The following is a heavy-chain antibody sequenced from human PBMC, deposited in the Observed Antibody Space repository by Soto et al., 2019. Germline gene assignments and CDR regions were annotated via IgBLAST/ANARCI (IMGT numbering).Heavy chain of an antibody. V-gene: IGHV3-30*18. CDR2: ISYDGSNK. Sequence: QVQLVESGGGVVQPGRSLSLSCAASGFTFRSYGMHWVRQAPGKGLEWVAVISYDGSNKYYADSVKGRFTISRDNSKNTLYLQMNSLRAEDTAVYYCAKPLSGSYYYWGQGTLVTVSS. CDR3: AKPLSGSYYY. CDR1: GFTFRSYG. D-gene: IGHD1-26*01. J-gene: IGHJ4*02.